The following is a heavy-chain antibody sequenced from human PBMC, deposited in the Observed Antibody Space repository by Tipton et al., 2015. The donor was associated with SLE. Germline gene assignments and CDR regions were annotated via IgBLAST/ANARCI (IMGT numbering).Heavy chain of an antibody. CDR1: GGSVGTVPFY. D-gene: IGHD4-11*01. CDR3: VRVHDFGNYRGENWLDP. CDR2: IHPGGGT. Sequence: LRLSCTVSGGSVGTVPFYWGWIRQPAGKGLQWIGHIHPGGGTTYNPSLESRVSISVDTSKIQFSLRLTSVTAADTAVYYCVRVHDFGNYRGENWLDPWGQGTLVTVSS. V-gene: IGHV4-61*09. J-gene: IGHJ5*02.